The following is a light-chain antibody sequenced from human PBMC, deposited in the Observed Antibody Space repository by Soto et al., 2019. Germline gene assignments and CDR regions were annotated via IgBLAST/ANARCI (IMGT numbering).Light chain of an antibody. CDR3: SSYNTPNTWF. Sequence: QSALTQPASVSGSPGQSITISCTATTSDVGGFDSVSWYQQHPGTAPRVIIYEVSNRPSGVSYRFSGSKSANTASLTISGLQADDEADYYCSSYNTPNTWFFGGGTKLTVL. CDR1: TSDVGGFDS. CDR2: EVS. V-gene: IGLV2-14*01. J-gene: IGLJ2*01.